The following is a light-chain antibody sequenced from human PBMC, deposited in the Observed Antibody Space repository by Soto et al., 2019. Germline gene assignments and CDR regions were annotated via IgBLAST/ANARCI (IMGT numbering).Light chain of an antibody. V-gene: IGLV8-61*01. J-gene: IGLJ1*01. Sequence: QAVVTQEPSFSVSPGGTGTLTCGFTSGSVSTNYYPSCYQQTPGQTPRTRISNTNTRSSGVPDRFSGSILGNKATLTITVAQSDDESDDYCELYLGSGIVVFGSGAQLTVL. CDR1: SGSVSTNYY. CDR2: NTN. CDR3: ELYLGSGIVV.